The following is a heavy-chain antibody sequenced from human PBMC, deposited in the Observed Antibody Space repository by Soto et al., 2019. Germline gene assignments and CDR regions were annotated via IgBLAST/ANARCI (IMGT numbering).Heavy chain of an antibody. CDR3: ARDGLSDIGGTYNWFDP. CDR1: GGTFSSYT. V-gene: IGHV1-69*04. Sequence: ASVKVSCKASGGTFSSYTISWVRQAPGQGLEWMGRIIPILGIANYAQKFQGRVTITADKSTSTAYMELSSLRSEDTAVYYCARDGLSDIGGTYNWFDPWGQGTLVTVSS. D-gene: IGHD3-10*01. J-gene: IGHJ5*02. CDR2: IIPILGIA.